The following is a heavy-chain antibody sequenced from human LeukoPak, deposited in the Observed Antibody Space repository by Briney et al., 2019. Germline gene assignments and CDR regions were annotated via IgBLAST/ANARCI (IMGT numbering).Heavy chain of an antibody. Sequence: PGGSLRLSCAASGFTFSAFAVHWVRQASGKGLEWIGRIRSKANNYATAYTDPLKGRFTVSRDDSKNTAYLQMNSLKTEDSAVYFCARDSSSEGPLDYWGQGTLVTVSS. V-gene: IGHV3-73*01. CDR1: GFTFSAFA. D-gene: IGHD6-6*01. CDR2: IRSKANNYAT. J-gene: IGHJ4*02. CDR3: ARDSSSEGPLDY.